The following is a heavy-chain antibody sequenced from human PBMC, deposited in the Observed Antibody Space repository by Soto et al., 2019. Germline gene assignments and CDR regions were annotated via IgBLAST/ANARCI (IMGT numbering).Heavy chain of an antibody. V-gene: IGHV3-30*04. J-gene: IGHJ3*02. CDR1: GFTFSSYA. CDR3: AHPFVFDVSGNDARWFSVAFNI. D-gene: IGHD5-12*01. Sequence: GGSLRLSCAASGFTFSSYAMNWVRQAPGKGLEWVAAISCNGSNTYFADSVKGRFTISRDNSKNTLYLQMNSLRAEDTAVYYCAHPFVFDVSGNDARWFSVAFNIWGKGKMVTVS. CDR2: ISCNGSNT.